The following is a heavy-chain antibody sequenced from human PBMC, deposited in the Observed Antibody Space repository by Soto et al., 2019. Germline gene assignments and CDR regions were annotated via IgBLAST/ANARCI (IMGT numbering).Heavy chain of an antibody. D-gene: IGHD2-2*01. CDR3: ARSQGSSTSLEIYYYYYYGMDV. Sequence: QVQLVQSGAEVKTPGSSVKVSCKASGGTFSSYAISWVRQAPGQGLEWMGGIIHISGTANYAQKFQGRVTIPADESTSTAYMELSSLRSEDTAVYYCARSQGSSTSLEIYYYYYYGMDVWGHGTTVTVSS. J-gene: IGHJ6*02. CDR2: IIHISGTA. V-gene: IGHV1-69*01. CDR1: GGTFSSYA.